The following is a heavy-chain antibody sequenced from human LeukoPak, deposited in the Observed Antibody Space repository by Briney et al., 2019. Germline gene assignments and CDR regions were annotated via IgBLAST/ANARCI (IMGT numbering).Heavy chain of an antibody. Sequence: GRSLRLSCAASGFTFSSYGMHWVRQAPGKGLEWVAVIWYDESNKYYADSVKGRFTISRDNSKNTLYLQMNSLRAEDTAVYYCARAPGYCSGGSCSDYWGQGTLVTVSS. J-gene: IGHJ4*02. V-gene: IGHV3-33*01. CDR2: IWYDESNK. D-gene: IGHD2-15*01. CDR1: GFTFSSYG. CDR3: ARAPGYCSGGSCSDY.